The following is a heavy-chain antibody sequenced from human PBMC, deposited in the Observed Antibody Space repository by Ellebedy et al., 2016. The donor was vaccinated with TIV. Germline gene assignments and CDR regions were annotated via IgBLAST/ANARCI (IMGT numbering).Heavy chain of an antibody. D-gene: IGHD3-10*01. CDR1: GGTFSSYA. V-gene: IGHV1-69*13. CDR3: ARVGHYYGSGSYYMGY. CDR2: IIPIFGTA. Sequence: SVKVSXXASGGTFSSYAISWVRQAPGQGLEWMGGIIPIFGTANYAQKFQGRVTITADESTSTAYMELSSLRSEDTAVYYCARVGHYYGSGSYYMGYWGQGTLVTVSS. J-gene: IGHJ4*02.